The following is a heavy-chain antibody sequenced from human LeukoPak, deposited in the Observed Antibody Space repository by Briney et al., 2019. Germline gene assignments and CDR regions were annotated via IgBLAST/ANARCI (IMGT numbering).Heavy chain of an antibody. CDR1: GYSFASYW. V-gene: IGHV5-51*01. CDR3: ARHGIVGATDAFDI. D-gene: IGHD1-26*01. J-gene: IGHJ3*02. CDR2: IYPGDSDT. Sequence: GESLKISCEGSGYSFASYWIGWVRQMPGKGLEWMGIIYPGDSDTRYSPSFQGQVTISADKSIATASLQWSSLKASDTAMYYCARHGIVGATDAFDIWGQGTMVTVSS.